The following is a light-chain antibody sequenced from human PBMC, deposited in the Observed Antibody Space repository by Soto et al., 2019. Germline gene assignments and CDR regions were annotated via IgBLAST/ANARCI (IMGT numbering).Light chain of an antibody. CDR3: QQTASAPPWT. V-gene: IGKV1-39*01. J-gene: IGKJ1*01. CDR2: GAS. Sequence: DIQMTQSPTSLSASVGDRVTISCRASQRTGTYLAWYQQKPGKAPRLLISGASSVQSGVPPRFSGSGSATDFILTISSLRLEDIATYYCQQTASAPPWTFGQGTKVEIK. CDR1: QRTGTY.